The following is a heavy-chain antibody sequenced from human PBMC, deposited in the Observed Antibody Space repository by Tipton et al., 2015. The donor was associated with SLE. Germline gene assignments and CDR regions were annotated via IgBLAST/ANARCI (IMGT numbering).Heavy chain of an antibody. CDR1: GGSISSGGYY. V-gene: IGHV4-31*03. Sequence: TLSLTCTVSGGSISSGGYYWSWIRQHPGKGLEWIGYIYYSGSTYYNPSLKSRVTISVDTSKNQFSLKLSSVTAADTAVYYCARLQDYGDYGDAFDIWGQGTMVTVSS. J-gene: IGHJ3*02. CDR2: IYYSGST. D-gene: IGHD4-17*01. CDR3: ARLQDYGDYGDAFDI.